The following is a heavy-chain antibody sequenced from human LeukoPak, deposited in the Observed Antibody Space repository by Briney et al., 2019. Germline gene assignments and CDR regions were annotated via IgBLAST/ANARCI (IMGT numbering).Heavy chain of an antibody. Sequence: ASVKGSCKASGYTFTSYYMHWVRQAPGQGLEWMGIINPSGGSTSYAQKFQGRVTMTRDTSTSTVYMELSSLRSEDTAVYYCARGPPFYYYDSSGGFDYWGQGTLVTVSS. D-gene: IGHD3-22*01. CDR1: GYTFTSYY. V-gene: IGHV1-46*01. CDR3: ARGPPFYYYDSSGGFDY. CDR2: INPSGGST. J-gene: IGHJ4*02.